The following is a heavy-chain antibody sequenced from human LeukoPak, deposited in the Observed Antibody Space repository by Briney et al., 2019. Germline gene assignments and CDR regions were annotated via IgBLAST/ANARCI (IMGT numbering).Heavy chain of an antibody. Sequence: GGSLRLSCAASGFTFISYAIHWVRQAPGKGLEWVAVISFHGTDTFYADSVKGRFTISRDNSKNTLYLQMNSLRAEDTAVYYCAKCNGDYYDSSGYLGDAFDIWGQGTMVTVSS. CDR2: ISFHGTDT. CDR1: GFTFISYA. CDR3: AKCNGDYYDSSGYLGDAFDI. D-gene: IGHD3-22*01. J-gene: IGHJ3*02. V-gene: IGHV3-30*04.